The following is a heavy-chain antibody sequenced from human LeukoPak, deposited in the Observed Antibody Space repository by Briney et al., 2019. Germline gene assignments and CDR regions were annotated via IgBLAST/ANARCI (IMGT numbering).Heavy chain of an antibody. CDR2: ITGSGGST. D-gene: IGHD6-13*01. V-gene: IGHV3-23*01. CDR1: GFIFSSYV. CDR3: AKSRIGAAARDIDY. J-gene: IGHJ4*02. Sequence: GGSLRLSCAASGFIFSSYVMSWVHQILGKGLEWVSTITGSGGSTYYADSVKGRFTISRDNSKNTLYLQMNSLRVEDTAVYYCAKSRIGAAARDIDYWGQGSLVTVSS.